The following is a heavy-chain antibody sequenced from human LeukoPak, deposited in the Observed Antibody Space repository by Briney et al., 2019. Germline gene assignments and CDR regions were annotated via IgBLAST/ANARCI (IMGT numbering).Heavy chain of an antibody. CDR1: GFTFISFA. V-gene: IGHV1-58*01. CDR2: IVVGSGNT. CDR3: ATSRSANFYS. D-gene: IGHD6-13*01. Sequence: SVKVSCKASGFTFISFAVQWVRQTRGQRPEWIGWIVVGSGNTKYAPKFQGRVTITRDMSTNTAYMELSSLRSDDAAMYYCATSRSANFYSWGQGTLVTVSS. J-gene: IGHJ5*01.